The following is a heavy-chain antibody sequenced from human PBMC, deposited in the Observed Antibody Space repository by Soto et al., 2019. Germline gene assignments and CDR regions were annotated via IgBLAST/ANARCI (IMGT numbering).Heavy chain of an antibody. Sequence: QVQLVQSGAEVKKPGSSVKVSCKASGGTFSSYAISWVRQAPGQGLEWMGGIIPIFGTANYAQKFQGRVTITADESKSTAYMELSSLSSEDTAVYYCARPLISSGSYLAKYYYCGMDVWGQGTTVTVSS. J-gene: IGHJ6*02. D-gene: IGHD3-10*01. V-gene: IGHV1-69*01. CDR1: GGTFSSYA. CDR3: ARPLISSGSYLAKYYYCGMDV. CDR2: IIPIFGTA.